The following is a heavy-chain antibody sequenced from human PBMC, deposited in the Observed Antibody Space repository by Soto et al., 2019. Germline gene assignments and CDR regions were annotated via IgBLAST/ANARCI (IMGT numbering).Heavy chain of an antibody. V-gene: IGHV3-30-3*01. J-gene: IGHJ6*02. CDR1: ESTFSSYA. CDR3: AREVQGMDV. CDR2: ILYDGSNQ. Sequence: QVQLVESGGGVVQPGRSLRLSCAASESTFSSYAMHWVRQAPGKGLEWVAVILYDGSNQYYADSVKGRFTSSRDNAKNTLYLQMNSLRAEDTAVYYCAREVQGMDVWAQGTTVTVSS.